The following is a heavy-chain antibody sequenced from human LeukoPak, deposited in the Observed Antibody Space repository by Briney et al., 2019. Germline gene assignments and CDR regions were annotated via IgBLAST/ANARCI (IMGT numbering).Heavy chain of an antibody. V-gene: IGHV3-7*01. CDR3: ARAGSFWHYVY. CDR1: GFTFSNAY. Sequence: PGGSLRLSCAASGFTFSNAYMNWVRQTPGKGLEWVANIKQDGSEKYYVDSVKGRFTISRDNAKNSLSLQMNGLRVEDTAVYYCARAGSFWHYVYWGQGTLVTVSS. D-gene: IGHD1-7*01. CDR2: IKQDGSEK. J-gene: IGHJ4*02.